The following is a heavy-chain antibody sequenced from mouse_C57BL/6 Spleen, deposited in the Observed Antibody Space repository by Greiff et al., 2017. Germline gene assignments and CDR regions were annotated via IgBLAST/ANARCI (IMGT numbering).Heavy chain of an antibody. D-gene: IGHD5-1*01. J-gene: IGHJ2*01. CDR3: AKYRGPGFYFDY. CDR2: IDPNSGGT. CDR1: GYTFTSYW. Sequence: VQLPQPGAELVKPGASVKLSCKASGYTFTSYWMHWVKQRPGRGLEWIGRIDPNSGGTKYNEKVKGKATLTVDKPSSTDYMQRISLTSEGSAVYYCAKYRGPGFYFDYWGQGTTLTVSS. V-gene: IGHV1-72*01.